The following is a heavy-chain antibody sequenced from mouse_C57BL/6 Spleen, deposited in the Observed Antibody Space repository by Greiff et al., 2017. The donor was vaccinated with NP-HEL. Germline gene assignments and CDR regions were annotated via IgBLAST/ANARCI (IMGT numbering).Heavy chain of an antibody. Sequence: EVQLQQSGPELVKPGASVKISCKASGYSFTGYYMNWVKQSPEKSLEWIGEINPSTGGTTYNQKFKAKATLTVDKSSSTAYMQLKSLTSEDSAVYYCARWGTTVAFDYWGQGTTLTVSS. D-gene: IGHD1-1*01. CDR3: ARWGTTVAFDY. CDR1: GYSFTGYY. J-gene: IGHJ2*01. CDR2: INPSTGGT. V-gene: IGHV1-42*01.